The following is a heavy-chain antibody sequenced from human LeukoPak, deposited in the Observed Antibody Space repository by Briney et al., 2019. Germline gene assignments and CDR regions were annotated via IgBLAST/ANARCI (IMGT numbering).Heavy chain of an antibody. J-gene: IGHJ5*02. V-gene: IGHV1-8*03. Sequence: ASVMVSCKASGYTFTSYDINWVRQATGQGLEWMGWMNPNSGDTGYAQKFQGRVTITRNTSISTAYMELNSLRSEDTAVYYCARGLGYCSSTSCYTPSWFDPWGQGTLVTVSS. CDR3: ARGLGYCSSTSCYTPSWFDP. CDR1: GYTFTSYD. CDR2: MNPNSGDT. D-gene: IGHD2-2*02.